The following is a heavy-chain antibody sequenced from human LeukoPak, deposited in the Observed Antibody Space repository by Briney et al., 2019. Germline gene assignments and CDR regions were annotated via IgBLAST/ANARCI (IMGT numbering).Heavy chain of an antibody. Sequence: ASVKVSCKASGYTLSDNWLRWMRQAPGHGPEWMGSINPKSGDTDLAQRFQGRVTMTRDTSINTGYMEVSRLTSDDTAVYYCAKGGPVIRGPGVLIVPVFDHWGQGTLVTVSS. CDR3: AKGGPVIRGPGVLIVPVFDH. J-gene: IGHJ4*02. CDR1: GYTLSDNW. D-gene: IGHD3-3*01. CDR2: INPKSGDT. V-gene: IGHV1-2*02.